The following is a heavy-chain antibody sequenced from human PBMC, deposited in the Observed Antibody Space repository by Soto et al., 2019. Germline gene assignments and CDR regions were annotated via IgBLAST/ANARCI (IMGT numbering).Heavy chain of an antibody. CDR3: ARSQGSSTSLDIYYYYYYGMDV. D-gene: IGHD2-2*01. J-gene: IGHJ6*02. CDR2: IIPIPGTA. V-gene: IGHV1-69*01. Sequence: QVQLVQSGAEVKKPGSSVKVSCKASGGTFSSYAISWVRQAPGQGLEWMGGIIPIPGTANYAQKFQGRVTITADESTSTAYRELSSLRSEDTAVYYCARSQGSSTSLDIYYYYYYGMDVWGQGTTVTVSS. CDR1: GGTFSSYA.